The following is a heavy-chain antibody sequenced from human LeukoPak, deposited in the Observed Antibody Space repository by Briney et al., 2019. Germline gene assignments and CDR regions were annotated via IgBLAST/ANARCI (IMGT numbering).Heavy chain of an antibody. V-gene: IGHV3-23*01. Sequence: PGGSLRLSCAASGFTFSSYAMSWVRQAPGKGLEWVSAISGSGGSTYYADSVKGRFTISRDNSKNTLYLQMNSLRAEDTAVYYCARDPGYYDSSGYYIQTFDYWGQGTLVTVSS. CDR1: GFTFSSYA. D-gene: IGHD3-22*01. CDR3: ARDPGYYDSSGYYIQTFDY. CDR2: ISGSGGST. J-gene: IGHJ4*02.